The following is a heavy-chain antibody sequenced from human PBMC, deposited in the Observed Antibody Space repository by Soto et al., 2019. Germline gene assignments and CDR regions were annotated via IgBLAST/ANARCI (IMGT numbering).Heavy chain of an antibody. J-gene: IGHJ4*02. V-gene: IGHV3-30-3*01. CDR3: ARDSDRWWKSVDY. CDR1: GFTFSSYA. D-gene: IGHD2-8*02. CDR2: ISYDGSNK. Sequence: QVQLVESGGGVVQPGRSLRLSCAASGFTFSSYAMHWVRQAPGKGLEWVAVISYDGSNKYYADSVKGRITISRDNSKNTLYLQMNSPRAEDTAVYFCARDSDRWWKSVDYWGQGTLVTVCS.